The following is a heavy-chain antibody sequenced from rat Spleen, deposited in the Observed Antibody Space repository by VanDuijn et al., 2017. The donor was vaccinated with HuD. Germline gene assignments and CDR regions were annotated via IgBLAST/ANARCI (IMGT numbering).Heavy chain of an antibody. V-gene: IGHV2-13*01. CDR3: ASPRATEGREN. CDR2: IWGNGNT. Sequence: QVQLKESGPGLVQPSQTLSLTCTVSGFSLSSYGVICVRQPPGKGLEWRGVIWGNGNTNYNSALKSRLSISRDTSKSQVYLKMNSLQTEDTATYYCASPRATEGRENWGQGVMVTVSS. CDR1: GFSLSSYG. D-gene: IGHD1-11*01. J-gene: IGHJ2*01.